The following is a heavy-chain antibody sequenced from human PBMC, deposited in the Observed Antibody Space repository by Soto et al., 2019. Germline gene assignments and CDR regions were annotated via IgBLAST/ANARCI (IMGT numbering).Heavy chain of an antibody. CDR3: ARDGGWLQSNWFDP. V-gene: IGHV3-48*03. Sequence: GYLRLSCAASGFSFSSYEMNWVLQAPLKGLEWVSYISSSGSTIYYSDSVKGRFTISRDNAKNSLYLQMNSLRAEDTAVYYCARDGGWLQSNWFDPWGQGTLVTVSS. D-gene: IGHD3-16*01. CDR1: GFSFSSYE. CDR2: ISSSGSTI. J-gene: IGHJ5*02.